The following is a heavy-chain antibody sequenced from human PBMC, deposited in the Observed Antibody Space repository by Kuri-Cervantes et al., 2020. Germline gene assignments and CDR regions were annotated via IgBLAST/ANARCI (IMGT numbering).Heavy chain of an antibody. CDR2: ISSSGSTI. CDR1: GFTFSDYY. J-gene: IGHJ4*02. Sequence: GGSLRLSCAASGFTFSDYYMSWIRQAPGKGLEWVSYISSSGSTIYYADSVKGRFTISRDNAKNSLYLQMNSLRAEDTAVYCCARDPSGWYIASYFDYWGQGTLVTVSS. D-gene: IGHD6-19*01. V-gene: IGHV3-11*01. CDR3: ARDPSGWYIASYFDY.